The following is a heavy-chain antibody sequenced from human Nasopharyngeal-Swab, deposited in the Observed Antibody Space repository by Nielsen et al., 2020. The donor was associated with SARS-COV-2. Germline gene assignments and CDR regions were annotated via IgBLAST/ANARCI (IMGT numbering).Heavy chain of an antibody. V-gene: IGHV3-74*03. D-gene: IGHD3-16*01. Sequence: GESLKISCAASGFSFSNYWMHWVRHTPGKGLVWVSRLKTDGSDTMYADSVKGRFTISRDNAKNTMYLQMKSLREEDTALYYCARETSASGAYYFDFWGRGTLVTVSS. CDR2: LKTDGSDT. J-gene: IGHJ4*02. CDR1: GFSFSNYW. CDR3: ARETSASGAYYFDF.